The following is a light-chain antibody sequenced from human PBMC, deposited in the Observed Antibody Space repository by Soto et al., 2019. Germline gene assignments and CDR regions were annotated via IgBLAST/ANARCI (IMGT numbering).Light chain of an antibody. CDR1: SSDVGGYNY. CDR3: SSYTSSSDYV. J-gene: IGLJ1*01. V-gene: IGLV2-14*01. CDR2: DVN. Sequence: QSVLTQPASVSGSPGQSITISCTGTSSDVGGYNYVSWYQQHPGKAPKLMIFDVNNRPSGVSDRFSGSKSANTASLTISGLQAEHEADYYCSSYTSSSDYVFGTGTKVTVL.